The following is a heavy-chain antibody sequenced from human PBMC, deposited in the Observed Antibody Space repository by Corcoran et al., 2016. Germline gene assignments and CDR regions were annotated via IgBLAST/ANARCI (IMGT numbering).Heavy chain of an antibody. CDR1: GFTFSSYG. CDR3: AKVRGLGSYMYHFDN. J-gene: IGHJ4*02. Sequence: QVQLVESGGGVVQPGRSLRLSCAASGFTFSSYGMHWVRQAPGKGLEWVAVISNDGSNKEYADSVKGRFTISRDKSKNTLYLQMNSLRAEDTAMYYCAKVRGLGSYMYHFDNWGQGTLVTVSS. CDR2: ISNDGSNK. D-gene: IGHD3-10*01. V-gene: IGHV3-30*18.